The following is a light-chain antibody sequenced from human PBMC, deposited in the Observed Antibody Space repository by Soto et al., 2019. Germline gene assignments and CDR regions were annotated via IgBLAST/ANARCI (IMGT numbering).Light chain of an antibody. Sequence: QCVLTKPASGYRFPGRSGSISCTGTSSRVSWYQQPPGTAPKLLIYEVSNRPSGVPDRFSGSKSGNTASLTISGLQAEDEADYYCSSYTSTNTYIFGTGTKVT. CDR2: EVS. CDR3: SSYTSTNTYI. J-gene: IGLJ1*01. CDR1: SSR. V-gene: IGLV2-18*02.